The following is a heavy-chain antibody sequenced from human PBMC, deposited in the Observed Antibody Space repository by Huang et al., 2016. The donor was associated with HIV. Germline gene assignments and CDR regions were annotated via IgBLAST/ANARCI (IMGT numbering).Heavy chain of an antibody. V-gene: IGHV3-30*18. CDR3: AKDGADEEWDIDY. CDR2: ISYDGSNK. CDR1: GFSFSTYG. J-gene: IGHJ4*02. D-gene: IGHD1-26*01. Sequence: VQLVESGGGVVQPGRSLRLACAASGFSFSTYGVHWVRQAQGKGLEGVAVISYDGSNKYYAHSVKGRFTISRDTSENKVYLQMNSLRHEDTAVYYCAKDGADEEWDIDYWGQGTLVTVSS.